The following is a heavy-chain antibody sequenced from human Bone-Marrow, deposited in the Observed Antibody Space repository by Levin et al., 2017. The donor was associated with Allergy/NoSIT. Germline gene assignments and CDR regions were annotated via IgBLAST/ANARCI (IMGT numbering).Heavy chain of an antibody. Sequence: GSLRLSCTVSGGAITSHYWSWIRQPPGKGLEWIGYIYYLGNTNYSPSLKSRVTISKDTSKNQFSLKLSSVTAADTAVYYCARSNFYGMDVWGQGTTVTVSS. CDR1: GGAITSHY. CDR2: IYYLGNT. J-gene: IGHJ6*02. V-gene: IGHV4-59*08. CDR3: ARSNFYGMDV.